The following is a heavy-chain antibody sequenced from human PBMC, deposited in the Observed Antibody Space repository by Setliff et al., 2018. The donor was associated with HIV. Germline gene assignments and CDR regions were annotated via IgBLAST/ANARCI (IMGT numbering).Heavy chain of an antibody. Sequence: ASVKVSCKASGNIFTTYGISWVRQAPGQGLEWMGWISASNDNTNYAQKFQGRVTMTTDTSTNTAYMELRSLRSDDTAVYYCAKDQDGLQFLEWLQPTFDIWGQGTMVTLSS. D-gene: IGHD3-3*01. J-gene: IGHJ3*02. V-gene: IGHV1-18*01. CDR3: AKDQDGLQFLEWLQPTFDI. CDR2: ISASNDNT. CDR1: GNIFTTYG.